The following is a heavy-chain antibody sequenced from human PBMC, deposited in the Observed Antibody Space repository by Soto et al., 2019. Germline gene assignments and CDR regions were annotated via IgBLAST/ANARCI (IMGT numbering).Heavy chain of an antibody. Sequence: PSETLSLTCTVSGGSISSYYWSWIRQPPGKGLEWIGYIYYSGSTNYNPSLKSQVTISIKTFKNQFSLKLSSVTAADTAVYYCAGGQYYDILTGYSPEYYFDYWGQGTLVTV. CDR2: IYYSGST. CDR1: GGSISSYY. V-gene: IGHV4-59*01. J-gene: IGHJ4*02. CDR3: AGGQYYDILTGYSPEYYFDY. D-gene: IGHD3-9*01.